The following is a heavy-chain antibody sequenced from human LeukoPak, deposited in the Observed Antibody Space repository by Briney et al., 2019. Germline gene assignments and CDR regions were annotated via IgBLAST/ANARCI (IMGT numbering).Heavy chain of an antibody. D-gene: IGHD2-2*01. V-gene: IGHV4-34*01. J-gene: IGHJ3*02. Sequence: PSETLSLTCAVYGRSFSAYSWSWIRQPPGKGLEWIGEINPSGSTNYNPSLKSRVTISVATSKSQFSLNLSSVTAADTAVYYCARGSPLVVPAANAFDIWGHGTKLTVSS. CDR2: INPSGST. CDR1: GRSFSAYS. CDR3: ARGSPLVVPAANAFDI.